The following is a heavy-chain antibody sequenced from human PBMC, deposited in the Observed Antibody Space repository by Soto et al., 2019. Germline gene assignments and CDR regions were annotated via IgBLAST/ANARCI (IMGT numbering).Heavy chain of an antibody. CDR2: IYPADSDT. J-gene: IGHJ5*02. D-gene: IGHD1-26*01. CDR3: ARGGAPYQYNWFDP. Sequence: GESLKISCKGSGYSFISYWIGWVRQMPGKGLEWMGIIYPADSDTRYSPSFQGQVTISADRSISTAYLQWSSLKASDTAMYFCARGGAPYQYNWFDPWGQGTLVTVSS. V-gene: IGHV5-51*01. CDR1: GYSFISYW.